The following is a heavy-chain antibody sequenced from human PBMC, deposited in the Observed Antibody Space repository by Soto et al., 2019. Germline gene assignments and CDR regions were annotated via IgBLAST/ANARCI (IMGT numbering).Heavy chain of an antibody. V-gene: IGHV1-69*02. D-gene: IGHD5-12*01. Sequence: QVQLVQSGAEVKKPGSSVKVSCKASGGTFSRYTISWVRQAPGQGLEWMGRIIPILGIANYAQKFQGRVAITAEKSTSTAYMELSSLRCEDTAVYYGARGADSGYDLDYWGQETLVTVSS. CDR2: IIPILGIA. CDR1: GGTFSRYT. CDR3: ARGADSGYDLDY. J-gene: IGHJ4*02.